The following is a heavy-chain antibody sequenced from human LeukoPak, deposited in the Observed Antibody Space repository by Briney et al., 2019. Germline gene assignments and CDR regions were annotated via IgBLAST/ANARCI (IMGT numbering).Heavy chain of an antibody. CDR1: GFTFSSYA. CDR2: ISGSGDSA. Sequence: GGSLRLSCAASGFTFSSYAMSWVRQAPGKGLEWVSAISGSGDSAYYADSVKGQFTISRDNSKNTLYLQMKSLRAEDTALYYCAKNTAPLGGAFDIWGQGTMVTVSS. D-gene: IGHD3-16*01. J-gene: IGHJ3*02. CDR3: AKNTAPLGGAFDI. V-gene: IGHV3-23*01.